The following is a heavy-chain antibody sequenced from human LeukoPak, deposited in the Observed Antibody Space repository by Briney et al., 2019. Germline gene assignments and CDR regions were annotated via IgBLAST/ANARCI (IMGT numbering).Heavy chain of an antibody. Sequence: ASLKVSCKTSGYTFTTYGISWLRQAPGQGLEWMGWISAHKGDTEYAQKFQGRVTMTRDTSTSTAYMELQSLTSDDTAVYYCTRVRSSGWFIGGEFDYWGQGTLVTVSS. CDR3: TRVRSSGWFIGGEFDY. V-gene: IGHV1-18*01. D-gene: IGHD6-19*01. CDR2: ISAHKGDT. CDR1: GYTFTTYG. J-gene: IGHJ4*02.